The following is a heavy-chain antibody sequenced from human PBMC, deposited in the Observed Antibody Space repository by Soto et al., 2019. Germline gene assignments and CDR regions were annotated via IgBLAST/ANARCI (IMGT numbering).Heavy chain of an antibody. J-gene: IGHJ4*02. CDR1: GGSISSYY. D-gene: IGHD6-19*01. Sequence: QVQLQESGPGLVKPSETLSLTCTVSGGSISSYYWSWIRQPPGKGLEWIGYIYYSGSTNYNPSLKSRVTTSPVTAKNQSPRKLSSVTAADTAVYYCASLTVAGVDYWGQGTLVTVSS. V-gene: IGHV4-59*08. CDR2: IYYSGST. CDR3: ASLTVAGVDY.